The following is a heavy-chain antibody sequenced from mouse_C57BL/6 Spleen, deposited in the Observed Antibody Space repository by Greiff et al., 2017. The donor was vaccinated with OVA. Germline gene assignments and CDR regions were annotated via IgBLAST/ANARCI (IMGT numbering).Heavy chain of an antibody. Sequence: QVQLKESGPGLVAPSQCLSITCTVSGFSLTSYAISWVRQPPGKGLEWLGVIWTGGGTTYNSAHISSLGTSKDNSKSQVFLKMNSLQTDDTARYFCGRNEGCNYDAMDYWGQGTSVTVSS. CDR3: GRNEGCNYDAMDY. V-gene: IGHV2-9-1*01. J-gene: IGHJ4*01. CDR2: IWTGGGT. CDR1: GFSLTSYA. D-gene: IGHD2-1*01.